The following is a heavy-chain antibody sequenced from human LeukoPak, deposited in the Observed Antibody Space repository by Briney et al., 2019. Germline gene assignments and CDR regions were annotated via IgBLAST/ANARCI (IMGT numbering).Heavy chain of an antibody. V-gene: IGHV3-23*01. CDR2: ISGSGGST. CDR1: GFTFSSYA. D-gene: IGHD4-17*01. J-gene: IGHJ4*02. Sequence: SGGSLRLSCAASGFTFSSYAMSWVRQAPGKGLEWVSAISGSGGSTYYADSVKGRFTISRDNSKNTLYLQMNSLRAEDTAVYYCAKSFGGTTVTTGYWGQGTLVTVSS. CDR3: AKSFGGTTVTTGY.